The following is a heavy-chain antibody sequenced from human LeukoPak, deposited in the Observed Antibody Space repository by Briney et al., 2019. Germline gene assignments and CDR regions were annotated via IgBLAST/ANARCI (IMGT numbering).Heavy chain of an antibody. CDR2: ISHDGNDQ. CDR3: ARDRDCSRTSCFNAFDV. CDR1: GFTFSTYE. V-gene: IGHV3-30*04. Sequence: GGSLRLSCAVSGFTFSTYEVHWVRQAPGKALEWVAVISHDGNDQYYGDSVKGRFTSSRDNSKNALYLQMNSLRLEDTAVYYCARDRDCSRTSCFNAFDVWGQGTMAIVSS. D-gene: IGHD2-2*01. J-gene: IGHJ3*01.